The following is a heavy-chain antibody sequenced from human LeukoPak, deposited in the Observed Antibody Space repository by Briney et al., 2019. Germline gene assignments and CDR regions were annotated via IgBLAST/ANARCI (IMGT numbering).Heavy chain of an antibody. D-gene: IGHD5-12*01. J-gene: IGHJ6*02. CDR3: ARISNYSGYDYNYYYYYGMDV. CDR1: GYTFTSYG. V-gene: IGHV1-18*01. CDR2: ISAYNGNT. Sequence: ASVKVSCKASGYTFTSYGISWVRQAPGQGLEWMGWISAYNGNTNYAQKLQGRVTMTTDTSTSTAYMELRSLRSDDTAVYYCARISNYSGYDYNYYYYYGMDVWGQGTTVTVSS.